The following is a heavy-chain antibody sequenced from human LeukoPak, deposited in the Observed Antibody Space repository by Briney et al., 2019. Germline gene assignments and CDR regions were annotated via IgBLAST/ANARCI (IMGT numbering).Heavy chain of an antibody. D-gene: IGHD5-12*01. CDR3: ARDSVWQVDLSPYHAFDI. CDR2: TNQGGSDK. V-gene: IGHV3-7*01. CDR1: GFTFSGHW. Sequence: PGGSLRLSSAASGFTFSGHWMSWVRQAPGKGLECVANTNQGGSDKYYADSVKGRYTIARDNANNLLTLQMNSLRGEDTAVYYCARDSVWQVDLSPYHAFDIWGQGTMVTVSS. J-gene: IGHJ3*02.